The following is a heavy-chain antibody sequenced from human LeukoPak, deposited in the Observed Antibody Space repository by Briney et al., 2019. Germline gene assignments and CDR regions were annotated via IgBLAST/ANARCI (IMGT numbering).Heavy chain of an antibody. CDR3: ATGGLVGATYRFDY. CDR2: INAGSGNT. J-gene: IGHJ4*02. D-gene: IGHD1-26*01. Sequence: ASVKVSCKASGYTFTSYAMQWVRQAPGQRLEWMGWINAGSGNTEYSQKFQGRVTITRDTSASTAYMELSSLRSEDTAVYYCATGGLVGATYRFDYWGQGTLVTVSP. V-gene: IGHV1-3*01. CDR1: GYTFTSYA.